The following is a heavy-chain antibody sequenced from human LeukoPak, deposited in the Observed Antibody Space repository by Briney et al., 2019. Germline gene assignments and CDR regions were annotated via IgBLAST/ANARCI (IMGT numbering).Heavy chain of an antibody. Sequence: GGSLRLSCAASGFTFSSYAMSWVRQAPGKGLNWASGFSGSGDSTYYADAVKGRITISRDNSKNMLYLQVNSLRAEDTAVYYCAKDLGSGSGTYYYFDYWGQGTLVTVSS. J-gene: IGHJ4*02. D-gene: IGHD1-26*01. CDR2: FSGSGDST. V-gene: IGHV3-23*01. CDR3: AKDLGSGSGTYYYFDY. CDR1: GFTFSSYA.